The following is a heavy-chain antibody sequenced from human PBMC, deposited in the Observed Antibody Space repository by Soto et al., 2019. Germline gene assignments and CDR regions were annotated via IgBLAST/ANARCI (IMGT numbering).Heavy chain of an antibody. J-gene: IGHJ4*02. CDR3: ARDNYGTLDY. D-gene: IGHD3-10*01. CDR2: IDPRSGAS. Sequence: ASVKVSCKPSGYPFTDLYIHWVRQAPGLGLEWMGWIDPRSGASRKTQRFQGRFTMTRDTSTNTVYMELSSLRSDDTAVYFCARDNYGTLDYWGQGTPVPVSS. CDR1: GYPFTDLY. V-gene: IGHV1-2*02.